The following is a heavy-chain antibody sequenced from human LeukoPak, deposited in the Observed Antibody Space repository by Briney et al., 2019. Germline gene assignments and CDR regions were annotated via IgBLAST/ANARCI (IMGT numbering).Heavy chain of an antibody. J-gene: IGHJ4*02. CDR1: GFAFSGYC. CDR2: ISSGSSTI. Sequence: GGSLRLSCAASGFAFSGYCMNWVRQAPGKGLEWLSYISSGSSTIYYADSVKGRFTISRDNAKNSLYLQMNSLRAEDTAVYYCARSRTGNYFDYWGQGTLVTVSS. CDR3: ARSRTGNYFDY. D-gene: IGHD2-8*02. V-gene: IGHV3-48*01.